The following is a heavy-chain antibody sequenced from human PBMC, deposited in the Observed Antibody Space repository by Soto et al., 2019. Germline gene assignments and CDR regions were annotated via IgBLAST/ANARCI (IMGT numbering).Heavy chain of an antibody. J-gene: IGHJ3*02. CDR2: IIPIFGTT. CDR3: ARELPPAPGSFREDALDI. V-gene: IGHV1-69*15. CDR1: GGTFSNYA. Sequence: QVQLVQSGAELKKPGSSVKVSCQASGGTFSNYAISWVRQAPGQGLEWMGKIIPIFGTTNYAQNFRGRVTIPADEYTTTPYMELSSLRSDDTALYYCARELPPAPGSFREDALDIWGQGTMITVSS. D-gene: IGHD6-13*01.